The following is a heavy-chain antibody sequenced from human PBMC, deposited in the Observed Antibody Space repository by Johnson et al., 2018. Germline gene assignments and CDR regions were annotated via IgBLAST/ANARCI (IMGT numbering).Heavy chain of an antibody. V-gene: IGHV3-13*01. D-gene: IGHD5-12*01. CDR1: GFTFSSYD. CDR3: ARGPYGRYDYLDGESLDALES. CDR2: IGTAGDT. J-gene: IGHJ3*02. Sequence: VQLVQSGGGLVQPGGSLRLSCVASGFTFSSYDMHWVRQVTGKGLEWVSAIGTAGDTYYLGSVKGRFAISRENATNSLYLQMNSLRAGDTAVYYCARGPYGRYDYLDGESLDALESWGQGTMVTASS.